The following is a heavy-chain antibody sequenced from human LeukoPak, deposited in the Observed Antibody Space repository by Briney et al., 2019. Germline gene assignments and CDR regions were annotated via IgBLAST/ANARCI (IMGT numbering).Heavy chain of an antibody. CDR2: ISYDGSNK. CDR1: GFTFSSYA. J-gene: IGHJ4*02. V-gene: IGHV3-30*04. D-gene: IGHD6-13*01. Sequence: PGGSLRLSCAASGFTFSSYAMHWVRQAPGKGLEWVAVISYDGSNKYYADSVKGRFTISRDNSKNTLYLQMNSLRAEDTAVYYCARDRAGAYSSSHLVDYWGQGTLVTVSS. CDR3: ARDRAGAYSSSHLVDY.